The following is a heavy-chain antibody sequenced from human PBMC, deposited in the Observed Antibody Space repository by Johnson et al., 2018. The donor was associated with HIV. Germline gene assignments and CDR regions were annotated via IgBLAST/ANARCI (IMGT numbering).Heavy chain of an antibody. Sequence: QVQLVESGGGVVKPGRSLRLSCAASGFTLSSYTIHWVRQAPGKGLEWVAVISYDGSNKKYADSVKGRFTISRDNSKNTLYLQMNSLRAADTAVYYCARDLSGNYGDAFDIWGQGTMVTVSS. CDR3: ARDLSGNYGDAFDI. V-gene: IGHV3-30*04. J-gene: IGHJ3*02. D-gene: IGHD1-26*01. CDR2: ISYDGSNK. CDR1: GFTLSSYT.